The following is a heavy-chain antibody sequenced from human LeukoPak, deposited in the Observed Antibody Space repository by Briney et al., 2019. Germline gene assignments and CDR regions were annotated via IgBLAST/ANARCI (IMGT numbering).Heavy chain of an antibody. J-gene: IGHJ4*02. D-gene: IGHD3-10*01. CDR3: ARGLRRGSHSLYYFDY. V-gene: IGHV4-31*03. CDR1: GGSISSGGYY. CDR2: IYYSGST. Sequence: PSETLSLTCTVSGGSISSGGYYWSWIRQHPGKGLEWIGYIYYSGSTYYNPSLKSRVTISVGTSKNQFSLKLSSVTAADTAVYYCARGLRRGSHSLYYFDYWGQGTLVTVSS.